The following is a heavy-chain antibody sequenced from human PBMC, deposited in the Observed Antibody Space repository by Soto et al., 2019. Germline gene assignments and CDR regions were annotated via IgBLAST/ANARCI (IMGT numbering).Heavy chain of an antibody. V-gene: IGHV3-33*01. CDR3: AREGRHTAMVSGFDY. CDR1: GFTFSEDV. Sequence: QVDLVESGGGVVQPGKSLRLSCATSGFTFSEDVMHWVRQAPGKGLAWVAVIWYDGSKKHYADSVKGRFTISRDNSENTLVLQMNSLTAEDTAVYWGAREGRHTAMVSGFDYWGQGALVTVSS. J-gene: IGHJ4*02. CDR2: IWYDGSKK. D-gene: IGHD5-18*01.